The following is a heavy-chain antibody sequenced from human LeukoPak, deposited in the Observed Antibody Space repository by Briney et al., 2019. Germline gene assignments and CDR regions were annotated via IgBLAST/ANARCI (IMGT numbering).Heavy chain of an antibody. J-gene: IGHJ4*02. CDR3: ARVPRWYVIDY. CDR2: ISSSGSTI. CDR1: GFTFSSYS. V-gene: IGHV3-48*04. D-gene: IGHD4-23*01. Sequence: GGSLRLSCAASGFTFSSYSMKWVRQAPGKGLEWVSYISSSGSTIYYADSVKGRFTISRDNAKNSLYLQMNSLRAEDTAVYYCARVPRWYVIDYWGQGTLVTVSS.